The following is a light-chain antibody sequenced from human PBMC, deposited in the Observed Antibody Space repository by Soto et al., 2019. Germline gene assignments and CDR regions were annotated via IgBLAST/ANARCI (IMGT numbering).Light chain of an antibody. V-gene: IGLV1-44*01. CDR1: SSNIGSNT. CDR2: SNN. J-gene: IGLJ2*01. CDR3: AAWDDSLNGVV. Sequence: QSVMTQPPSASGTPGQRVTISCSGSSSNIGSNTVNWYQQLPGTAPKLLIYSNNQRPSGVPDRFSGSKSGTSASLAISRLQSEDEADHYCAAWDDSLNGVVFGGGTKLTVL.